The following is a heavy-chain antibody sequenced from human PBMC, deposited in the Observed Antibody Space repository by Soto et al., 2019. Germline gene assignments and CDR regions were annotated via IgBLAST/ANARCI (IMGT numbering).Heavy chain of an antibody. V-gene: IGHV4-4*02. Sequence: QVQLQESGPGLVKPSGTLSLTCAVSGGSLDASNWWTWLRQSPRTGLQWIGEMHHSGSTNYNPSLKPRVTISIDKSKNQFSLSLTSVTAADSALYYCAQSLVYYDSYERSGYAFHSWGQGAPVTVSS. CDR3: AQSLVYYDSYERSGYAFHS. CDR1: GGSLDASNW. D-gene: IGHD3-3*01. J-gene: IGHJ4*02. CDR2: MHHSGST.